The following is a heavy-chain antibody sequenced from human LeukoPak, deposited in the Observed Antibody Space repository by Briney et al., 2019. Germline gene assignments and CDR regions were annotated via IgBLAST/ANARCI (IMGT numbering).Heavy chain of an antibody. CDR3: ARYHCTSSSCYRAYDY. Sequence: PGGSLRLSCAASGFTFSSYGMTWVRQAPGKGLEWVSGIGSDGDTTYYAVSVRGRFTISRDNSESTLYLQMNSLRAEDTAVYYCARYHCTSSSCYRAYDYWGQGSLVIVSS. CDR2: IGSDGDTT. CDR1: GFTFSSYG. D-gene: IGHD2-2*02. J-gene: IGHJ4*02. V-gene: IGHV3-23*01.